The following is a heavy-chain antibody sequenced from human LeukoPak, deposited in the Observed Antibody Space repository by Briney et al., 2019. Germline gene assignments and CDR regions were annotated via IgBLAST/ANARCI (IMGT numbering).Heavy chain of an antibody. V-gene: IGHV3-30*01. CDR2: ISYDGGIT. J-gene: IGHJ4*02. Sequence: GGSLRLSCAASGFTFSSYAMHWVRQAPGKGLEWVAVISYDGGITNYRDSVKGRFTISRDNSKNTLCLQLNSLRAEDAAVYYCARDSTYYYASGSSGPHYFDYWGQGTLVTVSS. D-gene: IGHD3-10*01. CDR3: ARDSTYYYASGSSGPHYFDY. CDR1: GFTFSSYA.